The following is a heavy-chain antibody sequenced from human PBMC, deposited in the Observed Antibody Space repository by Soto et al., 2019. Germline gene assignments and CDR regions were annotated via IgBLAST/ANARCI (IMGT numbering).Heavy chain of an antibody. CDR3: ARDLWGVKGGGMDV. CDR2: IYYSGST. Sequence: QVQLQESGPGLVKPSETLSLTCTVSGGSISSYYWSWIRQPPGKGLEWIGYIYYSGSTNYNPSLKSRVTISVDTSKNQFPLKLSSVTAADTAVYYCARDLWGVKGGGMDVWGQGTTVTVSS. D-gene: IGHD7-27*01. CDR1: GGSISSYY. J-gene: IGHJ6*02. V-gene: IGHV4-59*01.